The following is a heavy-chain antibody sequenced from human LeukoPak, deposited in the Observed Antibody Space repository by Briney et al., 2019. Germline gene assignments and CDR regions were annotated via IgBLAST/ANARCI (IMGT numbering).Heavy chain of an antibody. V-gene: IGHV1-2*02. Sequence: ASVKVSCKASGYTFTAYYIHWVRQAPGQGPEWMGYINTKSDGTIYAQKFQGRVTMARDTSISTVYMELSRLRFDDTAVYYCAKVKPGAFDLWGQGTVVTVSS. CDR3: AKVKPGAFDL. J-gene: IGHJ3*01. D-gene: IGHD7-27*01. CDR1: GYTFTAYY. CDR2: INTKSDGT.